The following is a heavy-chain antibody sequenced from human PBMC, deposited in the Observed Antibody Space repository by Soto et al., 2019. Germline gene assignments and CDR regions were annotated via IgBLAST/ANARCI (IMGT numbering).Heavy chain of an antibody. V-gene: IGHV3-30-3*01. CDR2: ISYDGSNK. J-gene: IGHJ6*02. CDR1: GFIFSDHY. CDR3: ARPVLRLDYYGMDV. D-gene: IGHD3-3*01. Sequence: VGSLRLSCAASGFIFSDHYMSWIRQAPGKGLEWVAFISYDGSNKYYADSVKGRFTISRDNSKNTLYLQMNSLRAEDTAVYYCARPVLRLDYYGMDVWGQGTTVTVSS.